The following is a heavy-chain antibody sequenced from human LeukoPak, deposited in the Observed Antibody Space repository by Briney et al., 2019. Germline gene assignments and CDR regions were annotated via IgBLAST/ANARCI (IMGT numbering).Heavy chain of an antibody. D-gene: IGHD6-25*01. V-gene: IGHV1-18*01. J-gene: IGHJ4*02. CDR3: AREALNSGAWIY. CDR2: TSTFNSRT. CDR1: GYSFTSYG. Sequence: ASVKVSCKASGYSFTSYGIYWVRQAPGQGLEWMGWTSTFNSRTHTARNFQGRVTMTTDTSTTTAYPEVSGLTSNDTAVYYCAREALNSGAWIYWGQGSLVIVSS.